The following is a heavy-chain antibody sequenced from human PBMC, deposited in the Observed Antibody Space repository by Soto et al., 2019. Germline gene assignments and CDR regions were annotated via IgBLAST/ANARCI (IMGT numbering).Heavy chain of an antibody. V-gene: IGHV1-69*12. J-gene: IGHJ4*02. D-gene: IGHD5-12*01. CDR2: IIPFMGIE. CDR3: EMDDGYNSYRDFDY. CDR1: GGIIRTYA. Sequence: QVHLVQSGAEVKKPGSSVKVSCKASGGIIRTYAIGWVRQAPGQGLEWMGGIIPFMGIETYARKFQGRVTVTADESTNTAYMELRSLRSEDAAVYYCEMDDGYNSYRDFDYWGQGTLVTVSS.